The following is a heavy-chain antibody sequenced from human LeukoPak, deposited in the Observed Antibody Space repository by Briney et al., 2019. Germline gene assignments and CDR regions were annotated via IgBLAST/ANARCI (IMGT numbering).Heavy chain of an antibody. CDR2: INHSGST. Sequence: SETLSLTCTVSGGSISNSNSFWAWIRRPPGKGLEWIGEINHSGSTNYNPSLKSRVTISVDTSKNQFSLKLSSVTAADTAVYYCARSRRGYSYGHPFDYWGQGTLVTVSS. D-gene: IGHD5-18*01. J-gene: IGHJ4*02. CDR3: ARSRRGYSYGHPFDY. CDR1: GGSISNSNSF. V-gene: IGHV4-39*07.